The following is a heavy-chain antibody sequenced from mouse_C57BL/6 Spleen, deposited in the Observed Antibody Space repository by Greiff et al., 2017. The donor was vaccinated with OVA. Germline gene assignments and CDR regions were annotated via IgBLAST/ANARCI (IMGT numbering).Heavy chain of an antibody. CDR3: TTSYDGYYVQFDY. J-gene: IGHJ2*01. CDR1: GFNIKDDY. CDR2: IDPENGDT. D-gene: IGHD2-3*01. Sequence: EVQGVESGAELVRPGASVKLSCTASGFNIKDDYMHWVKQRPEQGLEWIGWIDPENGDTEYASKFQGKATITADTSSNTAYLQLSSLTSEDTAVYYCTTSYDGYYVQFDYWGQGTTLTVSS. V-gene: IGHV14-4*01.